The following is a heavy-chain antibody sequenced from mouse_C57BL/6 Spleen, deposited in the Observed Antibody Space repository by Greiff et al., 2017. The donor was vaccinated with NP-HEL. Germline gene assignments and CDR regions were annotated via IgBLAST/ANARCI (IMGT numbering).Heavy chain of an antibody. Sequence: QVHVKQPGAELVKPGASVKLSCKASGYTFTSYWMQWVKQRPGQGLEWIGEIDPSDSYTNYNQKFKGKATLTVDTSSSTAYMQLSSLTSEDSAVYYCARGGYYGTGFAYWGQGTLVTVSA. J-gene: IGHJ3*01. V-gene: IGHV1-50*01. CDR2: IDPSDSYT. D-gene: IGHD1-1*01. CDR1: GYTFTSYW. CDR3: ARGGYYGTGFAY.